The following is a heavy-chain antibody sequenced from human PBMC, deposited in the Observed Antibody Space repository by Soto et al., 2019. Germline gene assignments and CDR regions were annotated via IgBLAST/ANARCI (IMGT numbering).Heavy chain of an antibody. CDR3: VRRGLLPSDY. J-gene: IGHJ4*02. Sequence: QVQLQQWGAGLMKPSETLSLTCAVYGGSFSGYYWSWIRQPPGKGLEWIGEISHSGSTNYNPPLKSRVTILVDTTKNQFSLKVTSVTAADTAVYYCVRRGLLPSDYWGEGMLVTVSS. CDR2: ISHSGST. D-gene: IGHD2-15*01. V-gene: IGHV4-34*01. CDR1: GGSFSGYY.